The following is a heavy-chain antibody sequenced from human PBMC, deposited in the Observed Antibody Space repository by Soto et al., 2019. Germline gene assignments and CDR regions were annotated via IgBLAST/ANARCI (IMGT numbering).Heavy chain of an antibody. CDR2: ISSSSSYI. V-gene: IGHV3-21*01. CDR1: GFTFSSYS. J-gene: IGHJ4*02. CDR3: ARIAAVAGQIDY. Sequence: GGSLRLSCAASGFTFSSYSMNWVRQAPGKGLEWVSSISSSSSYIYYADSVKGRFTISRDNAKNSLYLQMNSLRAEDTAVYYCARIAAVAGQIDYWGQGTLVTVSS. D-gene: IGHD6-19*01.